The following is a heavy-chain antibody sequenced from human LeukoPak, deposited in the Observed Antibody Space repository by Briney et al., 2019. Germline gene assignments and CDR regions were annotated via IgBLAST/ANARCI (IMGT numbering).Heavy chain of an antibody. CDR1: GFTFSSYA. V-gene: IGHV3-23*01. D-gene: IGHD4-17*01. CDR2: ISGSGGSI. Sequence: GGSLRLSCAASGFTFSSYAMNWVRQAPGKGLEWVSVISGSGGSIDYADPVKGRFTISRDNSKNTLYLQMNSLRAEDTAIYYCARVGAMTTVTSDPFQHWGQGTLVTVSS. CDR3: ARVGAMTTVTSDPFQH. J-gene: IGHJ1*01.